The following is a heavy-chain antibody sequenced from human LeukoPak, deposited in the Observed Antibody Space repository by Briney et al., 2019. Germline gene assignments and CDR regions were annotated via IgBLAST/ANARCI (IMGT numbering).Heavy chain of an antibody. D-gene: IGHD3-10*01. CDR1: GFTFSSYW. CDR3: ARDSAWFGELQTY. CDR2: IKQDGSEK. Sequence: GGSLRLSCAASGFTFSSYWMSWVRQAPGKGLEWVANIKQDGSEKCYVDSVKGRFTISRDNAKNSLYLQMNSLRAEDTAVYYCARDSAWFGELQTYWGQGTLVTVSS. J-gene: IGHJ4*02. V-gene: IGHV3-7*01.